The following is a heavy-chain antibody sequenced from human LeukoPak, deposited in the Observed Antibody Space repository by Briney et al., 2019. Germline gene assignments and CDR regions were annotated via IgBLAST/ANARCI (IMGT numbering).Heavy chain of an antibody. CDR2: ISASGSAT. J-gene: IGHJ4*02. CDR1: GFIFSNYG. Sequence: GGSLRLSCAASGFIFSNYGMNWVRQAPGKGLEWVAAISASGSATSYADSVRGRFTISRDNSKSTTYLQMNSLRAEDTAVFYCAKDLHLRDFWSGYFDYWGQGIPVTVSS. D-gene: IGHD3-3*01. V-gene: IGHV3-23*01. CDR3: AKDLHLRDFWSGYFDY.